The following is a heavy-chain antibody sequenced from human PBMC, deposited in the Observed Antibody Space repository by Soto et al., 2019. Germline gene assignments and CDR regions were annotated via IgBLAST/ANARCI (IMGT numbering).Heavy chain of an antibody. Sequence: QVQLQESGPGLVQPSQTLSLTCTVSGGSISSGGYSWSWIRQHPRKGLEWIGNIYYSGSTYYNPSPSLKSRVTISVDTSKKQCSLKLSSVTAADTAVYYCARHRGYRYENLFYGVDVWGQGTTVTVSS. CDR3: ARHRGYRYENLFYGVDV. J-gene: IGHJ6*02. D-gene: IGHD5-18*01. V-gene: IGHV4-31*03. CDR2: IYYSGST. CDR1: GGSISSGGYS.